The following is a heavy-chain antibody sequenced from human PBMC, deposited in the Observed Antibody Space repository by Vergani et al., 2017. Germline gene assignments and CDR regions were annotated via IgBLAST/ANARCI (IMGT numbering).Heavy chain of an antibody. CDR3: ARAAVGHDDAFDI. CDR1: GFTFDDYA. J-gene: IGHJ3*02. D-gene: IGHD4-23*01. CDR2: IWYDGSNK. V-gene: IGHV3-33*08. Sequence: VQLVESGGGLVQPGRSLRLSCAASGFTFDDYAMHWVRQAPGKGLEWVAVIWYDGSNKYYADSVKGRFTISRDNSKNTLYLQMNSLRAEDTAVYYCARAAVGHDDAFDIWGQGTMVTVSS.